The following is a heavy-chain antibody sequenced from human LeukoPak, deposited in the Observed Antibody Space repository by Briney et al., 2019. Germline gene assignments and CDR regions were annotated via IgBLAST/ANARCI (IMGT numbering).Heavy chain of an antibody. CDR2: ISSSSSYI. CDR1: GFTFSSYS. CDR3: AREGSREYYYDSSGYYPFDY. V-gene: IGHV3-21*01. J-gene: IGHJ4*02. D-gene: IGHD3-22*01. Sequence: PGGSLRLSCAASGFTFSSYSMNWVRQAPGKGLEWVSSISSSSSYIYYADSVKGRFTISRDNAKNSLYLQMNSLRAEDAAVYDCAREGSREYYYDSSGYYPFDYWGQGTLVTVSS.